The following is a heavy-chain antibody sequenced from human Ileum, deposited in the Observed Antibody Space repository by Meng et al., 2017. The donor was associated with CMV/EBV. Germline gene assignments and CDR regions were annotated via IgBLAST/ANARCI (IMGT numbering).Heavy chain of an antibody. J-gene: IGHJ4*02. Sequence: QGQLQQWGAGLLKPSETLSLTCAVYGGSFSGYYWSWIRQPPGKGLEWIGEINHSGSTNYNPSLKSRVTISVDTSKNQFSLNLSSVTAADTAVYYCASGKSNLEYWGQGTLVTVSS. D-gene: IGHD4-11*01. CDR2: INHSGST. CDR3: ASGKSNLEY. CDR1: GGSFSGYY. V-gene: IGHV4-34*01.